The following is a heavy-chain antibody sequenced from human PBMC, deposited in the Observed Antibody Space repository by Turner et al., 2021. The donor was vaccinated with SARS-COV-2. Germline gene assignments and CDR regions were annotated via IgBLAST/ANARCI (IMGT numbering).Heavy chain of an antibody. V-gene: IGHV3-74*01. CDR2: ISDDGSSA. CDR1: EFTFSDHW. Sequence: VRLVESGGDFVHPGGSLRLCCVCSEFTFSDHWMHWVRQGPGKGLVWVSRISDDGSSASYGGSVRGRFTVSRDNAKNTLYLQMNSLRPDDTGVYYCTRRGIAAAGNDYWGQGTLVTVSS. J-gene: IGHJ4*02. CDR3: TRRGIAAAGNDY. D-gene: IGHD6-13*01.